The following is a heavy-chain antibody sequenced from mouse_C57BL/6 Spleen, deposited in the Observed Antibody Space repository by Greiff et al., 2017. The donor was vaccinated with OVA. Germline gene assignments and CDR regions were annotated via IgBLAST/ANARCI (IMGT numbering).Heavy chain of an antibody. CDR3: AREDDYDEGGFAY. CDR2: IDPSDSET. V-gene: IGHV1-52*01. D-gene: IGHD2-4*01. Sequence: QVQLQQPGAELVRPGSSVKLSCKASGYTFTSYWMHWVKQRPIQGLEWIGNIDPSDSETHYNQKFKDKATLTVDKSSSTAYMQLSSLTSEDSAVYYCAREDDYDEGGFAYWGQGTLVTVSA. CDR1: GYTFTSYW. J-gene: IGHJ3*01.